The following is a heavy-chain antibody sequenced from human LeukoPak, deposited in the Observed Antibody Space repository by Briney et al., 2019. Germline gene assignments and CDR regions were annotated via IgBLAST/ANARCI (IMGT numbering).Heavy chain of an antibody. V-gene: IGHV4-34*01. CDR3: ARVLRSRVGATHNWFDP. CDR1: GGSFSGYY. J-gene: IGHJ5*02. D-gene: IGHD1-26*01. Sequence: SETLSLTCAVYGGSFSGYYWSWIRQPPGKGLEWIGEINHSGSTNYNPSLKSRVTISVDTSKNQFSLKLSSVTAADTAVYYCARVLRSRVGATHNWFDPWGQGTLVTVSS. CDR2: INHSGST.